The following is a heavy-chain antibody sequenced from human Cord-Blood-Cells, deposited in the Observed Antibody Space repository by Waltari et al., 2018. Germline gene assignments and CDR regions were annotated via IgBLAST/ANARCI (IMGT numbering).Heavy chain of an antibody. CDR3: ARDWGPGISLPDCAFDS. V-gene: IGHV1-3*01. D-gene: IGHD6-13*01. CDR1: GYTFFSYV. J-gene: IGHJ5*01. Sequence: QVQLVQAGAEVRKPGASVKVSCKASGYTFFSYVIHRVRQAPGQRLEWMGWINPGNGNTKYSQNFQGRVTITSDTSASATYMELSNLNSEDTAVYYCARDWGPGISLPDCAFDSWGQGTLVTVST. CDR2: INPGNGNT.